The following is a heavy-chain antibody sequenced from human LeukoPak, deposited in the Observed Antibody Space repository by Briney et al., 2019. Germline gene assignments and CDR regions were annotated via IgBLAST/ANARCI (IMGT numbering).Heavy chain of an antibody. CDR2: ISPNSGGT. Sequence: ASVKVSCKASGYTFTGYYMHWVRQAPGQGLEWMGWISPNSGGTNYAQKFQGRVTMTRDTSISTAYMELSRLRSDDTAVYYCARVFGYSSSSRAPYYYYGMDVWGQGTTVTVSS. V-gene: IGHV1-2*02. J-gene: IGHJ6*02. D-gene: IGHD6-6*01. CDR3: ARVFGYSSSSRAPYYYYGMDV. CDR1: GYTFTGYY.